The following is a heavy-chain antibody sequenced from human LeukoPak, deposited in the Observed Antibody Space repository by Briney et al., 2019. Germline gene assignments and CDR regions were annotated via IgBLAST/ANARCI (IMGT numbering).Heavy chain of an antibody. Sequence: PSETLSLTCTVSGGSISSSSYYWGWIRQPPGRGLEWIGSSYYSGSTYYNPPLKRRVTISVHTSKNQFSLKLSSVTAADTAVYYCARTITTGSYYFDYWGQGTLVTVSS. J-gene: IGHJ4*02. CDR2: SYYSGST. CDR3: ARTITTGSYYFDY. D-gene: IGHD1-14*01. V-gene: IGHV4-39*07. CDR1: GGSISSSSYY.